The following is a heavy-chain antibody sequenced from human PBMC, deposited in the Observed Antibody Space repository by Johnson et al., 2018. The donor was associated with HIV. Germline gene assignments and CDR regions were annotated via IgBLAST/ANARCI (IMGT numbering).Heavy chain of an antibody. Sequence: QVLLVESGGGVVQPGRSLRLSCAASGFTFSSYGMHWVRQAPGKGLEWVAVIWYDGSNKYYADSVKGRFTISRDNSKNTLYLQMNSLRAEDTAVYYCAKELADSSGYYADAFDSWGQGTMVTVSS. J-gene: IGHJ3*02. D-gene: IGHD3-22*01. V-gene: IGHV3-33*06. CDR2: IWYDGSNK. CDR3: AKELADSSGYYADAFDS. CDR1: GFTFSSYG.